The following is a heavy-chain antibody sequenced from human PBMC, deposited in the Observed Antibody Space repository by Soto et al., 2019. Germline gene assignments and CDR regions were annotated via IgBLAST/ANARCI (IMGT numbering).Heavy chain of an antibody. J-gene: IGHJ4*02. CDR3: ARSTQKLIVALYLRGDVSTY. D-gene: IGHD5-12*01. V-gene: IGHV1-46*03. CDR2: INPSGGST. CDR1: GYTFTSYY. Sequence: GASVKVSCKASGYTFTSYYMHWVRQAPGQGLEWMGIINPSGGSTSYAQKFQGRVTMTRDTSTSTVYMELSSLRSEDTAVYYCARSTQKLIVALYLRGDVSTYWGQGTLVTVSS.